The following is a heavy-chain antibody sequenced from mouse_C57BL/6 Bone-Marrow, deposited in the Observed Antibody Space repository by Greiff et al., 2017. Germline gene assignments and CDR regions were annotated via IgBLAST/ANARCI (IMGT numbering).Heavy chain of an antibody. CDR3: ARVRITTVVAYYFDY. Sequence: VQLQQPGAELVKPGASVKLSCKASGYTFTSYWMHWVKPRPGQGLEWIGMIHPNSGSTNYNEKFKSKATLTVDKSSSTAYMQLSSLTSEDSAVYYCARVRITTVVAYYFDYWGQGTTLTVAS. J-gene: IGHJ2*01. CDR1: GYTFTSYW. V-gene: IGHV1-64*01. CDR2: IHPNSGST. D-gene: IGHD1-1*01.